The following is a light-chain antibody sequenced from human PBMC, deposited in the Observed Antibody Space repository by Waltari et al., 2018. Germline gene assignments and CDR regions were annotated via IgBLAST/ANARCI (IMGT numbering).Light chain of an antibody. CDR3: QQFNNWPPIT. CDR1: QSVGSN. J-gene: IGKJ5*01. V-gene: IGKV3-15*01. CDR2: GAS. Sequence: EVVMTQSPATLSVSPGERATLSCRASQSVGSNLAWYQQKPGQAPRLLIFGASTRATGIPARFSGSGSGTEFTLSISSLQSEDFAVYYCQQFNNWPPITFGQGTRLDIK.